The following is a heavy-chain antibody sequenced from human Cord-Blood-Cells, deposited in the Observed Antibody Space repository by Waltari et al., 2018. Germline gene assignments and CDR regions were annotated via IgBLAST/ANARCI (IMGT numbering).Heavy chain of an antibody. Sequence: EVQLVQSGAEVKKPGESLKNSCKGSGYSFTSYWIGWVRQRPGKGLEWMGIIYPGDSDTRYSPSFQGQVTISADKSISTAYLQWSSLKASDTAMYYCARQRGYYDILTGYYAFDIWGQGTMVTVSS. D-gene: IGHD3-9*01. CDR3: ARQRGYYDILTGYYAFDI. CDR2: IYPGDSDT. CDR1: GYSFTSYW. V-gene: IGHV5-51*01. J-gene: IGHJ3*02.